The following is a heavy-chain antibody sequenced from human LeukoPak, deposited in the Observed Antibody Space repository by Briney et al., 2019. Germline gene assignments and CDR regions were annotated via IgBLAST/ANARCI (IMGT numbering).Heavy chain of an antibody. J-gene: IGHJ4*02. D-gene: IGHD3-10*01. Sequence: PGGSLRLSCAASGFTFGGYAMHWVRQAPGKGLEWVAVISSDATNKYNADSAKGRFTISRDNSKNTLYLQMNSMRPDDTAMYYCAGDSGTGSSPIGHWGQGTLVIVSS. CDR1: GFTFGGYA. CDR3: AGDSGTGSSPIGH. CDR2: ISSDATNK. V-gene: IGHV3-30-3*01.